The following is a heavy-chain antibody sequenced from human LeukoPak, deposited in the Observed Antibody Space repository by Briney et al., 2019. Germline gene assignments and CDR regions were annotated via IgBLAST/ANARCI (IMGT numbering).Heavy chain of an antibody. CDR2: IYYSGST. J-gene: IGHJ4*02. D-gene: IGHD6-19*01. Sequence: SSETLSLTCTVSGGSISNYYWSWIRQPPGKGLEWIGYIYYSGSTNYSPSLKSRVTISVDTSKNQFSLKLSSVTAADTAVYYCARGGKWLYYFDYWGQGTLVTVSS. CDR1: GGSISNYY. V-gene: IGHV4-59*01. CDR3: ARGGKWLYYFDY.